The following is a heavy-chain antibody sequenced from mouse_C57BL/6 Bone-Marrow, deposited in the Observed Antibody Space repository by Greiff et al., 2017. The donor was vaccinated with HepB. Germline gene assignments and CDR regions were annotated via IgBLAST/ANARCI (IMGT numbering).Heavy chain of an antibody. J-gene: IGHJ4*01. Sequence: VQLQQSGPELVKPGASVKISCKASGYTFTDYYMNWVKQSHGKSLEWIGDINPNNGGTSYNQKFKGKATLTVDKSSSTAYMGLRSLTSEDSAVYYCARHTQAYCAIDYWGQGTTVTVSS. V-gene: IGHV1-26*01. CDR1: GYTFTDYY. CDR3: ARHTQAYCAIDY. CDR2: INPNNGGT. D-gene: IGHD3-2*02.